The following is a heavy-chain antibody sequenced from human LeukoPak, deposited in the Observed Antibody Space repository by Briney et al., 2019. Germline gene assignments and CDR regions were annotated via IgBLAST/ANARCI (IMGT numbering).Heavy chain of an antibody. D-gene: IGHD2-15*01. V-gene: IGHV4-39*07. Sequence: SETLSLTCTVSGGSISSSSYYWGWVRQPPGKGLEWIGRIYTSGSTNYKPSLKSRVTISVDTSKNQFSLKLSSVTAADTAVYYCARDHCGGSCKQWYFDLWGRGTLVTVSS. CDR1: GGSISSSSYY. CDR2: IYTSGST. J-gene: IGHJ2*01. CDR3: ARDHCGGSCKQWYFDL.